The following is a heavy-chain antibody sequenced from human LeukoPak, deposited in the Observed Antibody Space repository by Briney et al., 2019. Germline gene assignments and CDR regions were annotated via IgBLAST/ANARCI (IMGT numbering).Heavy chain of an antibody. CDR3: ARASGWYGDYFDS. V-gene: IGHV3-23*01. Sequence: GGSLRLSCAASGFTFNNYAMSWVRQAPGKGLEWVSAISGSGGSTYSADSVKGRFTISRDNSKNTLYLQLNSLRAEDTAVYYCARASGWYGDYFDSWGQGTLVSVSS. CDR1: GFTFNNYA. J-gene: IGHJ4*02. D-gene: IGHD6-19*01. CDR2: ISGSGGST.